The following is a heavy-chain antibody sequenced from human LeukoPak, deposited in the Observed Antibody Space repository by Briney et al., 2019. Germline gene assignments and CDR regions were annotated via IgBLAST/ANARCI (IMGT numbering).Heavy chain of an antibody. J-gene: IGHJ4*02. CDR2: ISYDGSNK. D-gene: IGHD6-19*01. CDR3: ARASYSSGFVD. V-gene: IGHV3-30-3*01. Sequence: GGSLRLSCAASGFTFSSYAMHWVRQAPGKGLEWVAVISYDGSNKCYADSVKGRFTISRDNSKNTLYLQMNSLRAEDTAVYYCARASYSSGFVDWGQGTLVTVSS. CDR1: GFTFSSYA.